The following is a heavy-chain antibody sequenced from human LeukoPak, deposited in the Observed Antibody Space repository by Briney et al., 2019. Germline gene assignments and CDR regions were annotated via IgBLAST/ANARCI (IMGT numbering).Heavy chain of an antibody. V-gene: IGHV3-73*01. D-gene: IGHD3-10*01. Sequence: PGGSLRLSCAASGFTFSSYAMSWVRQAPGKGLEWVGRIRSKANSYATAYAASVKGRFTISRDDSKNTAYLQMNSLKTEDTAVYYCTRLGTRNWFDPWGQGTLVTVSS. CDR1: GFTFSSYA. J-gene: IGHJ5*02. CDR3: TRLGTRNWFDP. CDR2: IRSKANSYAT.